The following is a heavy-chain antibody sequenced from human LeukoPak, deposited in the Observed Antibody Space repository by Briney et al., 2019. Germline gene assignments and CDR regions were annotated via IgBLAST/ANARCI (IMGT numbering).Heavy chain of an antibody. CDR3: ARGRVTYYDFWSGYSRTHYFDY. CDR2: INHSGST. J-gene: IGHJ4*02. CDR1: GGSFSGCY. Sequence: SETLSLTCAVYGGSFSGCYWGWIRQPPGKGLEWIGEINHSGSTNYNPSLKSRVTISVDTSKNQFSLKLSSVTAADTAVYYCARGRVTYYDFWSGYSRTHYFDYWGQGTLVTVSS. D-gene: IGHD3-3*01. V-gene: IGHV4-34*01.